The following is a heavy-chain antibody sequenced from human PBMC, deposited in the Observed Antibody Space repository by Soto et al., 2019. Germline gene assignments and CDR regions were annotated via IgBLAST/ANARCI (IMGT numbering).Heavy chain of an antibody. CDR1: GGSISSGGYY. CDR3: ARDLTYYGSGSYYPAGWFDP. CDR2: IYYSGST. Sequence: QVQLQESGPGLVKPSQTLSLTCTVSGGSISSGGYYWSWIRQHPGKGLEWIGYIYYSGSTYYNPSLKSRVTISVDTSKNQFSLKLSSVTAADTAVYYCARDLTYYGSGSYYPAGWFDPWGQGTLVTVSS. J-gene: IGHJ5*02. D-gene: IGHD3-10*01. V-gene: IGHV4-31*03.